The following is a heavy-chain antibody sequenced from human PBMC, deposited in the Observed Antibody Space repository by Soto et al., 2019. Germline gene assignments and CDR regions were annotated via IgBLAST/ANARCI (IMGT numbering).Heavy chain of an antibody. D-gene: IGHD2-21*01. V-gene: IGHV3-7*03. J-gene: IGHJ5*01. CDR1: RFTVGSYW. CDR2: IKQDGSEK. CDR3: ARDPRGHYSFGS. Sequence: CSPRLGCASSRFTVGSYWMTWVRQTPGKGLEWVANIKQDGSEKYYVDSVKGRFIISRDNAKNSLFLQMSSLRVDDTAMYYCARDPRGHYSFGSWGQGTLVTVYS.